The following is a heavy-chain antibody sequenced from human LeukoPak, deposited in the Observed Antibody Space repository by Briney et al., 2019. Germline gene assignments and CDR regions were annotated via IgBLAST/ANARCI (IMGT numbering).Heavy chain of an antibody. J-gene: IGHJ4*02. V-gene: IGHV3-23*01. CDR2: IGGSGGST. Sequence: GGSLRLSCAASGFTFSTYAMSWVRRAPGKGLEWVSGIGGSGGSTYYADSAKGRFTISRDNSKNTLYLQMNSLRDEDTAVYYCGRGTRIAVAGTLFDYWGQGTLVTVSS. CDR3: GRGTRIAVAGTLFDY. CDR1: GFTFSTYA. D-gene: IGHD6-19*01.